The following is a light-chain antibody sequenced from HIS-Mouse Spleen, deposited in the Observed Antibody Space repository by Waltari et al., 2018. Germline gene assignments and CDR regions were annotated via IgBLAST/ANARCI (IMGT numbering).Light chain of an antibody. Sequence: EIVLTPSPGTLSLSPGERATPSCRASQRVSSSYLAWYQQNPGRAPRLLIYGASSRATGIPDRFSGSGSGTDFTLTISRLEPEDFAVYYCQQYGSSPFGPGTKVDIK. CDR3: QQYGSSP. CDR1: QRVSSSY. V-gene: IGKV3-20*01. J-gene: IGKJ3*01. CDR2: GAS.